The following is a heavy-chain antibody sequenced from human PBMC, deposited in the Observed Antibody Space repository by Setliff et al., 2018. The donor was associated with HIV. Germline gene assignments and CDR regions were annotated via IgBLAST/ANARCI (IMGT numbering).Heavy chain of an antibody. J-gene: IGHJ4*02. CDR2: IIPIFGTA. Sequence: SVKVSCKASGYPFSGYGISWVRQAPGQGLEWMGGIIPIFGTANYAQKFQGRVTITADESTSTAYMELTSLKSEDTAVYYCASSRRGSYAIDNWGQGTLVTVSS. D-gene: IGHD3-16*01. CDR1: GYPFSGYG. CDR3: ASSRRGSYAIDN. V-gene: IGHV1-69*13.